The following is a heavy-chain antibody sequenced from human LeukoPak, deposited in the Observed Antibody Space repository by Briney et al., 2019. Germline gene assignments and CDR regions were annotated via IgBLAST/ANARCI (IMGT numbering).Heavy chain of an antibody. V-gene: IGHV1-69*06. CDR3: ASSTGTTYWFDP. D-gene: IGHD1-1*01. CDR1: GGTFSSYA. CDR2: IIPIFGTA. Sequence: SVKVSCKASGGTFSSYAISWVRQAPGQGLEWMGGIIPIFGTANYAQKFQGRVTITADKSTSKAYMELSSLRSEDTAVYYCASSTGTTYWFDPWGQGTLVTVSS. J-gene: IGHJ5*02.